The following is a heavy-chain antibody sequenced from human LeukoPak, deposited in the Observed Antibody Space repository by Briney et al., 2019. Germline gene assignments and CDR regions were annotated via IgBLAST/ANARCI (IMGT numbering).Heavy chain of an antibody. CDR1: GYSFTSYW. V-gene: IGHV5-51*01. J-gene: IGHJ3*02. D-gene: IGHD1-14*01. CDR2: IYPGDSDT. CDR3: ARGRALNLVTSDAFDI. Sequence: GESLKISCKGSGYSFTSYWIGWVRQMPGKGLEWMGIIYPGDSDTRYSPSFQGQVTISADKSISTAYLQWSSLKASDTAMYYCARGRALNLVTSDAFDIWGQGTMVPVSS.